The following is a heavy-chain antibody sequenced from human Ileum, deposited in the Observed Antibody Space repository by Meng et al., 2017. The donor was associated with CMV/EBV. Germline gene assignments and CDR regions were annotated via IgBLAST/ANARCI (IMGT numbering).Heavy chain of an antibody. V-gene: IGHV4-31*02. J-gene: IGHJ5*02. CDR1: SGCYY. CDR3: ASGLGYCSSTSCYAGRFDP. D-gene: IGHD2-2*01. Sequence: SGCYYWRWIRQHPGKGLEWIGYIYYSGSTYYNPSLKSRVTISVDTSKNQFSLKLSSVTAADTAVYYCASGLGYCSSTSCYAGRFDPWGQGTLVTVSS. CDR2: IYYSGST.